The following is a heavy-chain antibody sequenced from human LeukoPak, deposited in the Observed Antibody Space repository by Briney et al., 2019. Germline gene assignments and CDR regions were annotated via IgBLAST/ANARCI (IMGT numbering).Heavy chain of an antibody. J-gene: IGHJ6*02. V-gene: IGHV3-30*18. D-gene: IGHD1-20*01. CDR1: GFTFSSYG. CDR3: AKAESPINRYNWNDKRRPYGMDV. CDR2: ISYDGSNK. Sequence: GGSLRLSCAASGFTFSSYGMHWVRQAPGKGLEWVAVISYDGSNKYYADSVKGRFTISRDNSKNTLYLQMNSLRAEDTAVYYCAKAESPINRYNWNDKRRPYGMDVWGRGTTVTVSS.